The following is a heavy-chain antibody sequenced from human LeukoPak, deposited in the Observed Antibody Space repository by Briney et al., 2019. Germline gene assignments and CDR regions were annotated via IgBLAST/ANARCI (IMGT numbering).Heavy chain of an antibody. Sequence: SVKVSCKASGGTFSSYAISWVRQAPGQGLEWMGRIIPILGIANYAQKFQGRVTITADKSTSTAYMELSSLRSEDTAVYYCARAMITFGGVIVPDYWGQGAPVTVSS. CDR3: ARAMITFGGVIVPDY. CDR1: GGTFSSYA. J-gene: IGHJ4*02. D-gene: IGHD3-16*02. V-gene: IGHV1-69*04. CDR2: IIPILGIA.